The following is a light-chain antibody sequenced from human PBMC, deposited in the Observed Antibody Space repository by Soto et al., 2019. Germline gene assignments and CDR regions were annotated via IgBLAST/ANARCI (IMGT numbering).Light chain of an antibody. CDR2: AAS. CDR3: QQANSFPIT. Sequence: DIQMTQAPSSASPSVGDRVTITYPASQGISSWLAWYQKKPGKAPNILIYAASSLQSGVPSRFSGNQSGTDFTLTISSLQPEDCPIYFCQQANSFPITFGQGTRLEI. J-gene: IGKJ5*01. V-gene: IGKV1-12*01. CDR1: QGISSW.